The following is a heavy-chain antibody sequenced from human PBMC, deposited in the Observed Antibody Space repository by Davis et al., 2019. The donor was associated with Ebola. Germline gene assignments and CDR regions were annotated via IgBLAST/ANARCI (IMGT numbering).Heavy chain of an antibody. Sequence: AASVKVSCKASGYTFTGYYIHWVRQAPGQGLEWMGGIIPIFGTANYAQKFQGRVTITADESTSTAYMELSSLRSEDTAVYYCSSTYGSGSYYKEPWGQGTLVTVSS. D-gene: IGHD3-10*01. CDR1: GYTFTGYY. V-gene: IGHV1-69*13. CDR3: SSTYGSGSYYKEP. CDR2: IIPIFGTA. J-gene: IGHJ5*02.